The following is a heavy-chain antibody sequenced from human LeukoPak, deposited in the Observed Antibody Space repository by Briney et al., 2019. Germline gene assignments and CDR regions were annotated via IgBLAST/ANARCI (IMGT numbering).Heavy chain of an antibody. Sequence: GGSLRLSCAASGFTVRNNYMSWVRQAPGKGLEWISVIYSGGGTSYADSVKGRFTISRGNSKNTLYLQMNSLSAEDTAVYYCARDVVWGQGALVTVSS. CDR1: GFTVRNNY. CDR3: ARDVV. J-gene: IGHJ4*02. V-gene: IGHV3-53*05. CDR2: IYSGGGT. D-gene: IGHD2-15*01.